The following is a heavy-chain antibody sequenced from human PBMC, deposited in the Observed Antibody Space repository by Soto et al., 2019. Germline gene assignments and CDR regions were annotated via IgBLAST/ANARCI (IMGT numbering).Heavy chain of an antibody. CDR1: GGSFSGYY. CDR2: INHSGST. V-gene: IGHV4-34*01. D-gene: IGHD3-3*01. CDR3: ARGHPWRHYFDY. J-gene: IGHJ4*02. Sequence: ETLSLTCAVYGGSFSGYYWSWIRQPPGKGLEWIGEINHSGSTNYNPSLKSRVTISVDTSKNQFSLKLSSVTAADTAVYYCARGHPWRHYFDYWGQGTLVTVSS.